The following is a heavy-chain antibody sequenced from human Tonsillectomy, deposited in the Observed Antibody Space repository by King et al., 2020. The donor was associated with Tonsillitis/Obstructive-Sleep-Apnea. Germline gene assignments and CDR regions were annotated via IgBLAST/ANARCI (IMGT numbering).Heavy chain of an antibody. D-gene: IGHD2-2*01. CDR1: GGSISSHY. V-gene: IGHV4-59*11. Sequence: VQLQGSGPGLVKPSETLSLTCTVSGGSISSHYWSWIRQPPGKGLEWIGYIYYSGSTNYNPSLKSRVTISVDTSKNQFSLKLSSVTAADTAVYYCARARFRYCSSTSCMAMDVWGKGTTVTVSS. J-gene: IGHJ6*03. CDR3: ARARFRYCSSTSCMAMDV. CDR2: IYYSGST.